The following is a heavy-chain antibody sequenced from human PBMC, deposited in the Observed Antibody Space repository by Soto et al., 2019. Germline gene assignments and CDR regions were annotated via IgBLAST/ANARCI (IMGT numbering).Heavy chain of an antibody. CDR1: GGSFSGYY. CDR3: ASGGGYCSGGSCSHFGY. D-gene: IGHD2-15*01. CDR2: INHSGST. J-gene: IGHJ4*02. V-gene: IGHV4-34*01. Sequence: QVQLQQWGAGLLKPSETLSLTCAVYGGSFSGYYWSWIRQPPGKGLEWIGEINHSGSTNYNPSLNIRVTISVDTSQNPFSLKVSSVTAADTAVYYCASGGGYCSGGSCSHFGYWGQGTLVTVSS.